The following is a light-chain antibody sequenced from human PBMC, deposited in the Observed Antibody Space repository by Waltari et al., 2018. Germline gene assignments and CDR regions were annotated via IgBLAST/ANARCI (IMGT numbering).Light chain of an antibody. V-gene: IGKV1-39*01. Sequence: DIQMIQPPSSLSASVGDRVAITCRASQSITIYLNWYQHKPGKAPKLLIYAASSLQGGVPTRFSGSGSGTDFNLTISTLQPEDFATYYCQQSDSALTFGGGTKVEIK. J-gene: IGKJ4*01. CDR3: QQSDSALT. CDR2: AAS. CDR1: QSITIY.